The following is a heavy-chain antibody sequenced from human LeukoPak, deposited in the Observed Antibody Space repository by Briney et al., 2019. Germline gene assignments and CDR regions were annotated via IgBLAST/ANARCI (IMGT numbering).Heavy chain of an antibody. Sequence: SQTLSLTCTVSGGSISSGSYYWSWLRQPAGTGLEWIGRIYTSGSTNYNPSLKSRVTISVDTSKNQFSLKLSSVTAADTAVYYCARGLVPAAISIWFDPWGQGTLVTVSS. D-gene: IGHD2-2*01. CDR2: IYTSGST. J-gene: IGHJ5*02. V-gene: IGHV4-61*02. CDR3: ARGLVPAAISIWFDP. CDR1: GGSISSGSYY.